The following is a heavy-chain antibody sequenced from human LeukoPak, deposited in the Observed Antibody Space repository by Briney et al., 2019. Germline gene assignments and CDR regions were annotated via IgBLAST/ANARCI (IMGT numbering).Heavy chain of an antibody. Sequence: GGSLRLSCAASGFTFSSYAMHWVRQAPGKGLEWVAVISYDGSNKYYADSVKGRFTISRDNSKNTLYLQMNSLRAEDTAVYYCAMSAYSLRYNENWFDPWGQGTLVTVSS. J-gene: IGHJ5*02. CDR3: AMSAYSLRYNENWFDP. V-gene: IGHV3-30-3*01. CDR1: GFTFSSYA. CDR2: ISYDGSNK. D-gene: IGHD1-1*01.